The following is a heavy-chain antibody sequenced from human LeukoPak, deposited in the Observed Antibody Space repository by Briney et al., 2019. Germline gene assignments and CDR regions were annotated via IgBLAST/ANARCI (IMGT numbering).Heavy chain of an antibody. Sequence: SETLSLTCTGSGDSISSYYWSWIRQPPGKGLEWIGYIYDSGKTNYNASLISRVTISVDTSKNQFSLKLTSVTPADTAVYYCARGGGTLDYWGQGTLVTVSS. CDR2: IYDSGKT. CDR3: ARGGGTLDY. J-gene: IGHJ4*02. CDR1: GDSISSYY. D-gene: IGHD3-16*01. V-gene: IGHV4-59*01.